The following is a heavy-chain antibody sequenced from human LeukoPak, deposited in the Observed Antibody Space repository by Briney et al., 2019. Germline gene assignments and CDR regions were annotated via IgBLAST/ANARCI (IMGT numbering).Heavy chain of an antibody. CDR3: AKGVFVIKYYFDY. CDR2: ISSSSSYI. V-gene: IGHV3-21*04. Sequence: GGSLRLSCAASGFTFSSYSMNWVRQAPGKGLEWVSSISSSSSYIYYADSVKGRFTISRDNAKNSLYLQMNSLRAEDTAVYYCAKGVFVIKYYFDYWGQGTLVTVSS. CDR1: GFTFSSYS. J-gene: IGHJ4*02. D-gene: IGHD3-16*02.